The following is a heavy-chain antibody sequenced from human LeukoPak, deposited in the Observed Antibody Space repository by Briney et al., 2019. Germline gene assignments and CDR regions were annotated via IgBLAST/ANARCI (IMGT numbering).Heavy chain of an antibody. CDR2: ISSSSNTI. V-gene: IGHV3-48*04. CDR1: GFTLSTSS. CDR3: APGYCTSTSCIHYFEY. Sequence: GGSLRLSCAASGFTLSTSSMNWVRQAPGKGLEWVSYISSSSNTIYYADSVKGRFTISRDNAKNSLYLQMNSLRADDTAVYYCAPGYCTSTSCIHYFEYCGQGTLVTVSS. D-gene: IGHD2-2*01. J-gene: IGHJ4*02.